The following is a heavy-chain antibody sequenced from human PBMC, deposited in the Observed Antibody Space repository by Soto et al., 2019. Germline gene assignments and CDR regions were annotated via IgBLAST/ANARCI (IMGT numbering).Heavy chain of an antibody. V-gene: IGHV3-9*01. CDR3: AKDLRILRYFDWLSTPTFDY. D-gene: IGHD3-9*01. CDR1: GFTFDDYA. Sequence: EVQLVESGGGLVQPGRSLRLSCAASGFTFDDYAMHWVRQAPGKGLEWVSGISWNSGSIGYADSVKGRFTISRDNAKNSLYLKMNSLRAEDTALYYCAKDLRILRYFDWLSTPTFDYWGQGTLVTVSS. J-gene: IGHJ4*02. CDR2: ISWNSGSI.